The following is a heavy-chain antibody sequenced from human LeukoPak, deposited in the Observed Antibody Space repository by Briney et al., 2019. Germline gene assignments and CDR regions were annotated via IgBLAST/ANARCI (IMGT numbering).Heavy chain of an antibody. CDR2: IIPIFGTA. CDR1: GGTFSSYA. J-gene: IGHJ4*02. Sequence: SVKVSCKASGGTFSSYAISWVRQAPAQGLEWMGGIIPIFGTANYAQKFQGRVTITADESTSTAYMELSSLRSEDTAVYYCARASVQGYCSSTSCYSFDYWGQGTLVTVSS. D-gene: IGHD2-2*01. CDR3: ARASVQGYCSSTSCYSFDY. V-gene: IGHV1-69*13.